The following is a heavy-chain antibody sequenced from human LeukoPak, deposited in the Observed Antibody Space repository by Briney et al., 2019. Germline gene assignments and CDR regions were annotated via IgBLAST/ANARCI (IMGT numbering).Heavy chain of an antibody. CDR3: AREYPPRYYYDSSGYLDY. J-gene: IGHJ4*02. CDR1: GFTFSSYG. D-gene: IGHD3-22*01. CDR2: IWYDGSNK. Sequence: GGSLRLSCAASGFTFSSYGMHWVRQSPGKGLKGVAVIWYDGSNKYYADSVKGRFTMSRDNSKNTLYLQMNSLRAEDTAVYYCAREYPPRYYYDSSGYLDYWGQGTLVTVSS. V-gene: IGHV3-33*01.